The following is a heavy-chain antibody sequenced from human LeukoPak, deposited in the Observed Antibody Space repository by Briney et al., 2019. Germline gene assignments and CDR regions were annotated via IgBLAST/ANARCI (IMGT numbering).Heavy chain of an antibody. V-gene: IGHV4-34*01. CDR2: INHSGST. Sequence: SETLSLTCAVYGGSFSGYYWSWICQPPGKGLEWIGEINHSGSTNYNPSLKSRVTISVDTSKNQFSLKLSSVTAADTAVYYCARAGYDFWSGYRGPDYFDSWGQGTLVTVSS. CDR1: GGSFSGYY. J-gene: IGHJ4*02. CDR3: ARAGYDFWSGYRGPDYFDS. D-gene: IGHD3-3*01.